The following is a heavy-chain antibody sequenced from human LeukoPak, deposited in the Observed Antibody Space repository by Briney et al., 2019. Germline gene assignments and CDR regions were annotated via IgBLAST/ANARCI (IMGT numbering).Heavy chain of an antibody. CDR1: GFTFDDYA. Sequence: PGGSLRLSCAASGFTFDDYAMHRVRQAPGKGLEWVSLISGDGGSTYYADSVKGRFTISRDNSKNSLYLQMNSLRNEDTALYYCAKGWGYCSSTSCRNWLDPWGQGTLVTVSS. CDR2: ISGDGGST. CDR3: AKGWGYCSSTSCRNWLDP. V-gene: IGHV3-43*02. D-gene: IGHD2-2*01. J-gene: IGHJ5*02.